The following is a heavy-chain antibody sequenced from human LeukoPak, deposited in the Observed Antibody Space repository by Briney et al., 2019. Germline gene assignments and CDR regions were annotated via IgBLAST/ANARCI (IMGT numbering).Heavy chain of an antibody. CDR2: IYSGGST. J-gene: IGHJ4*02. V-gene: IGHV3-NL1*01. D-gene: IGHD2-2*01. CDR1: GFLFSSYG. CDR3: AKDVGSSTWGYYFDY. Sequence: GGSLRLSCAASGFLFSSYGMHWVRQAPGKGLEWVSVIYSGGSTYYADSVKGRFTISRDNSKNTLYLQMNSLRAEDTAVYYCAKDVGSSTWGYYFDYWGQGTLVTVSS.